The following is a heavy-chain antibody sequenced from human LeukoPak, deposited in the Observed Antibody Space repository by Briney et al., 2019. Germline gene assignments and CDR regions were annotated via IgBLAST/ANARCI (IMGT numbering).Heavy chain of an antibody. V-gene: IGHV1-2*02. CDR3: ASIVGATYAYDAFDI. Sequence: SVKVSCKASGYTFTSYGISWVRQAPGQGLEWMGWINPNSGGTNYAQKFQGRVTMTRDTSISTAYMELSRLRSDDTAVYYCASIVGATYAYDAFDIWGQGTMVIVSS. CDR2: INPNSGGT. D-gene: IGHD1-26*01. CDR1: GYTFTSYG. J-gene: IGHJ3*02.